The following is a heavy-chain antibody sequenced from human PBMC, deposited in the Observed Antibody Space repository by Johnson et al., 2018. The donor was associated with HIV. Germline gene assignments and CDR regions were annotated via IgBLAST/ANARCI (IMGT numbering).Heavy chain of an antibody. CDR2: ISYDGSDK. D-gene: IGHD2-2*01. Sequence: QVQLVESGGGLVKPGGSLRLSCAASGFTFSSFAIHWVRQAPGKGLEWVAVISYDGSDKYYADSVKGRFTISRDNSKNTLYLQMSSLRLEDTALYYCAKDSSSRMGFPGFDIWGPGTMVTVSS. CDR1: GFTFSSFA. V-gene: IGHV3-30-3*01. J-gene: IGHJ3*02. CDR3: AKDSSSRMGFPGFDI.